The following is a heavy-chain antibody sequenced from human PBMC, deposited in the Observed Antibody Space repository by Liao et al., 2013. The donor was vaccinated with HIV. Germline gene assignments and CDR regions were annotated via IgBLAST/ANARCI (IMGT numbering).Heavy chain of an antibody. CDR3: ARDYFYYSYLDV. CDR2: IYHSGTT. Sequence: QLQLQESGSGLVKPSQTLSLTCAVSGASISSGGYSWSWIRQPPGKGLEWIGYIYHSGTTYYNPSLESRLTISLDRSKNRFSLNLRSVTAADTAVYYCARDYFYYSYLDVWGKGTTVTVSS. V-gene: IGHV4-30-2*01. CDR1: GASISSGGYS. J-gene: IGHJ6*03.